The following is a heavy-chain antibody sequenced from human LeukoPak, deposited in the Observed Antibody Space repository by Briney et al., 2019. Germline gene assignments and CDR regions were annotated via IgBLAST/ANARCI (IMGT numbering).Heavy chain of an antibody. D-gene: IGHD2-15*01. CDR1: GFTFSSYA. V-gene: IGHV3-64*01. CDR3: ARDQGSPGYCSGGSCPIGY. CDR2: ISSNGGST. Sequence: GGSLRLSCAASGFTFSSYAMHWVRQAPGKGLEYVSAISSNGGSTYYANSVKGRFTISRDNSKSTLYLQMGSLRAEDMAVYYCARDQGSPGYCSGGSCPIGYWGQGTLVTVSS. J-gene: IGHJ4*02.